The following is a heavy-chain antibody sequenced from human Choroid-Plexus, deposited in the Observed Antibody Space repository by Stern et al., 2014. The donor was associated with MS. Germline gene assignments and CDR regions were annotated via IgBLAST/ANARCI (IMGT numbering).Heavy chain of an antibody. CDR2: VSYDGSNK. V-gene: IGHV3-30*18. CDR1: GFTFGSCA. CDR3: AKDRQYLTYFFDH. Sequence: VQLVESGGGVVQPGRPLRLSCVAYGFTFGSCAMHWVRQAPGKGREGVAGVSYDGSNKYYADSVKGRFTISRDNSQNTLYMQMSSLRPEDTAVYYCAKDRQYLTYFFDHWGQGSLVTVSS. D-gene: IGHD2/OR15-2a*01. J-gene: IGHJ5*02.